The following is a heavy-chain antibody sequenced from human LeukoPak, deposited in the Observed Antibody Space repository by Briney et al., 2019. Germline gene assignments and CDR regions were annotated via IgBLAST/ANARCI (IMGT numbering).Heavy chain of an antibody. Sequence: SETLSLTCTVSGGSISYYYWSWIRQPPGKGLEWIGYIYYSGSTNYNPSLKSRVTISVDTSKNQFSLKLSSVTAADTAVYYCARRTSSYDYWGQGTLVTVSS. CDR1: GGSISYYY. J-gene: IGHJ4*02. D-gene: IGHD1/OR15-1a*01. CDR2: IYYSGST. V-gene: IGHV4-59*08. CDR3: ARRTSSYDY.